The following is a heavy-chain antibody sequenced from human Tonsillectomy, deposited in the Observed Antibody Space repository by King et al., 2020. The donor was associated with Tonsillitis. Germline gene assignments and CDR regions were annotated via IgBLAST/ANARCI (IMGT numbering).Heavy chain of an antibody. V-gene: IGHV3-33*05. CDR1: GFTFSSYG. D-gene: IGHD3-16*01. J-gene: IGHJ5*02. Sequence: VQLVESGGGVAQPGRSLRVSCAASGFTFSSYGMHWVRQAPGKGLEWVAVIAYDGSYKNYADPVKGRFTISRDNSKNTLYLQMNSLRAEETAVYYCASWVGVGAGSCQNWLDPWGQGTLVTVSS. CDR2: IAYDGSYK. CDR3: ASWVGVGAGSCQNWLDP.